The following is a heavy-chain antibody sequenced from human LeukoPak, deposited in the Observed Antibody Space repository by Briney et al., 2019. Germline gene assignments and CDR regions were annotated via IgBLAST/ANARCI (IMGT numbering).Heavy chain of an antibody. CDR3: ARGVPYSSSSSSDY. V-gene: IGHV3-48*03. J-gene: IGHJ4*02. CDR1: GFTFSSYE. Sequence: TGGSLRLSCAASGFTFSSYEMNWVRQAPGKGLEWVSYISSSGSTIYYADSVKGRFTISRDNAKNSLYLQMNSLRAEDTAVYYCARGVPYSSSSSSDYWSQGTPVTVSS. D-gene: IGHD6-6*01. CDR2: ISSSGSTI.